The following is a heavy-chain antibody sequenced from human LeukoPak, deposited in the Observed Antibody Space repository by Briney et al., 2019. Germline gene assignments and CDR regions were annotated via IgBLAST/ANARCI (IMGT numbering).Heavy chain of an antibody. J-gene: IGHJ4*02. CDR2: IAPDGSER. CDR3: AKGPAIIVVPAPMDS. D-gene: IGHD2-2*01. Sequence: GGSLRLSCAASTFTFSEYWTYWVRQAPEKGPVWVSGIAPDGSERRYADSVKGRYTISRDNAKNTLYLQMNSLRAEDTAVYYCAKGPAIIVVPAPMDSWGQGTLVTVSS. V-gene: IGHV3-74*01. CDR1: TFTFSEYW.